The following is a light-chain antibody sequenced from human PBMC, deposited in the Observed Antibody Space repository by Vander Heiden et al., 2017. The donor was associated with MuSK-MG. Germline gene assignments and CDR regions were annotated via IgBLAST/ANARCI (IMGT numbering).Light chain of an antibody. CDR2: DVI. J-gene: IGLJ1*01. V-gene: IGLV2-23*02. Sequence: QSALTQPASVSGSRGQSNNIFCTGISSDVGNYNLVSWYQQPPGKAPNLLLSDVIERPSGVPDRFSVSKSANTASLTISGLQTEDVADYYCCSDGGSHTVYVFGTGTKVTVL. CDR3: CSDGGSHTVYV. CDR1: SSDVGNYNL.